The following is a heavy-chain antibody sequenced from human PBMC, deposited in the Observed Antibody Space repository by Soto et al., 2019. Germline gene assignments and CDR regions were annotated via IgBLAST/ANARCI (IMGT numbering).Heavy chain of an antibody. J-gene: IGHJ6*02. D-gene: IGHD6-6*01. CDR3: ARDKGRGAARPGPYGMDV. Sequence: QVQLVQSGAEVKKPGASVKVSCKASGYTFTSYGISWVRQAPGQGLEWMGWISAYNGNTNYAQKLQGRVTMTTDTSTSRAYMELRSLRSDDTAVYYCARDKGRGAARPGPYGMDVWGQGTTVTVSS. V-gene: IGHV1-18*01. CDR2: ISAYNGNT. CDR1: GYTFTSYG.